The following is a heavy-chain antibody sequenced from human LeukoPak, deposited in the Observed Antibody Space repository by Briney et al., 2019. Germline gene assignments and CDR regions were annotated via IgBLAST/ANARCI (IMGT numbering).Heavy chain of an antibody. V-gene: IGHV3-23*01. CDR2: ISNSGDIT. D-gene: IGHD2-21*02. Sequence: GESLRLSCAASGFTFSNYAMTWVRQAPGRGLEWVSSISNSGDITNYADSVKGRFSISRDNSKNTLYLQMNSLRAEDTAVYYCAKDLERHIVVVTASAVDYWGQGTLVTVSS. CDR3: AKDLERHIVVVTASAVDY. CDR1: GFTFSNYA. J-gene: IGHJ4*02.